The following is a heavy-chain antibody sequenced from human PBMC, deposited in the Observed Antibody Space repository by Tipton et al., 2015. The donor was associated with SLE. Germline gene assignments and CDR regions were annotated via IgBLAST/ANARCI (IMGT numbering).Heavy chain of an antibody. Sequence: TLSLTCTVAGASISRGNYYWSWIRQPAGRGLEWIGRISTSGSTNYNPSLKSRVTISVDTSKSQFSLKLSSVTAADTAVYYCARMGQDLRNYYYDYYMDVWGKGTTVTVSS. J-gene: IGHJ6*03. V-gene: IGHV4-61*02. CDR1: GASISRGNYY. CDR3: ARMGQDLRNYYYDYYMDV. CDR2: ISTSGST.